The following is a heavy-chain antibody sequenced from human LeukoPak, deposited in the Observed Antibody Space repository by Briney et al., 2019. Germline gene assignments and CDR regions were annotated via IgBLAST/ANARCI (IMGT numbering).Heavy chain of an antibody. V-gene: IGHV3-23*01. CDR2: FSGSGGTT. CDR3: ANGNRCTSPNCLGYYYFYMDV. CDR1: GFTFSSYA. J-gene: IGHJ6*03. D-gene: IGHD2-8*01. Sequence: PGGSLRLSCAASGFTFSSYAMNWVRQAPGRGREWVSGFSGSGGTTYYADSVKGRFTISRDNSKNTLYLQMNSLRAEDTAVYYCANGNRCTSPNCLGYYYFYMDVWGKGTTVTVSS.